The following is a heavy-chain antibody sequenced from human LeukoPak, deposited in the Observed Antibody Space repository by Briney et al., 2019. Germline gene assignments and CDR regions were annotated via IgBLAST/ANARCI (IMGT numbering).Heavy chain of an antibody. Sequence: PGGSLRLSCAASGFTFSSYAMSWVRQAPGKGLEWVSAISGSGGSTYYADSVKGRFTISRDNSKNTLYLQMNSLRAEDTAVYYCAKPPRPVVGEYYFDYWGQGTLVTVSS. CDR2: ISGSGGST. CDR3: AKPPRPVVGEYYFDY. V-gene: IGHV3-23*01. CDR1: GFTFSSYA. D-gene: IGHD2-15*01. J-gene: IGHJ4*02.